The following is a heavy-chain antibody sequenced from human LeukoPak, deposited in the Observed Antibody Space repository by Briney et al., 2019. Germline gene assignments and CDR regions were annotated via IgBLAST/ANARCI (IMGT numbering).Heavy chain of an antibody. CDR1: GYTFTDHY. CDR3: ATSVTPNSFDS. V-gene: IGHV1-2*02. J-gene: IGHJ5*01. D-gene: IGHD4-17*01. CDR2: INPNSGGT. Sequence: ASVKVSCKASGYTFTDHYMHWVRQAPGQGLEWMGWINPNSGGTNYAQKFQGRVTITRDTSINTVYMELSRLRSDDTAQYDCATSVTPNSFDSWGQGTLVTVSS.